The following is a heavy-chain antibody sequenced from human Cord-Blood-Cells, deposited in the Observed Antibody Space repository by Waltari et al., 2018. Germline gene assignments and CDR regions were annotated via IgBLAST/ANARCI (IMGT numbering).Heavy chain of an antibody. Sequence: EVQLVESGGGLVKPGGSLRLYCAASVFTFSTAWMHWVRRAPGEWLEWVGRIKSKTDGGTTDYAAPVKGRFTISRDDSKNTLYLQMNSLKTEDTAVYYCTSDRGIAAAGDAFDIWGQGTMVTVSS. J-gene: IGHJ3*02. V-gene: IGHV3-15*01. CDR3: TSDRGIAAAGDAFDI. CDR1: VFTFSTAW. CDR2: IKSKTDGGTT. D-gene: IGHD6-13*01.